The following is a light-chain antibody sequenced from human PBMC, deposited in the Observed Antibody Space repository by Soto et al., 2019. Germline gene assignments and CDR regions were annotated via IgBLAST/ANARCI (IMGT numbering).Light chain of an antibody. CDR2: GAS. CDR3: QQYGSTPRT. J-gene: IGKJ1*01. Sequence: EIVLTPSPGTLSLSPVERATLSCRASQSISTFLAWYQQKPGQAPRLLIYGASTRATGIPDRFSGSGSGTDFTLTISRLEPEDFAVYYCQQYGSTPRTFGQGTKVDIK. V-gene: IGKV3-20*01. CDR1: QSISTF.